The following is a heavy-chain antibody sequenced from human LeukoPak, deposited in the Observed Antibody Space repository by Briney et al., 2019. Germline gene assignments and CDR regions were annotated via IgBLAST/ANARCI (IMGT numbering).Heavy chain of an antibody. J-gene: IGHJ5*02. Sequence: GASVKVSCKVSGYTLTELSMHWVRQAPGKGLEWMGGFDPEDGETIYAQKLQGRVTMTTDTSTSTAYMELRSLRSDDTAVYYCARAWTRYYRFDPWGQGTLVTVSS. CDR1: GYTLTELS. D-gene: IGHD3-10*01. CDR2: FDPEDGET. CDR3: ARAWTRYYRFDP. V-gene: IGHV1-24*01.